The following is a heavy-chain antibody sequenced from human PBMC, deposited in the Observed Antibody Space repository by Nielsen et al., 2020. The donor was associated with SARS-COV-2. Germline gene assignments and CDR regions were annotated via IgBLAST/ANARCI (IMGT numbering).Heavy chain of an antibody. CDR1: GGSISSYY. V-gene: IGHV4-59*06. CDR2: IYYSGST. CDR3: ARARVVVPAANNWFDP. J-gene: IGHJ5*02. Sequence: SETLSLTCTVSGGSISSYYWSWIRQPPGKGLEWIGYIYYSGSTYYNPSLKSRVTISVDTSKNQFSLKLSSVTAADTAVYYCARARVVVPAANNWFDPWGQGTLVTVSS. D-gene: IGHD2-2*01.